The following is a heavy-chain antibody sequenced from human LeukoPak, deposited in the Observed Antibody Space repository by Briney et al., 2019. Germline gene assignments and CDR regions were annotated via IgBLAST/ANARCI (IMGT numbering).Heavy chain of an antibody. J-gene: IGHJ4*02. V-gene: IGHV3-48*03. D-gene: IGHD3-10*01. CDR2: ISSSGSTI. CDR3: ASLYGSGSGDY. Sequence: GGSLRLSCAASGFTFSSYEMNWVRQAPGKGLERVSYISSSGSTIYYADSVKGRFTISRDNAKNSLYLQMNSLRAEDTAVYYCASLYGSGSGDYWGQGTLVTVSS. CDR1: GFTFSSYE.